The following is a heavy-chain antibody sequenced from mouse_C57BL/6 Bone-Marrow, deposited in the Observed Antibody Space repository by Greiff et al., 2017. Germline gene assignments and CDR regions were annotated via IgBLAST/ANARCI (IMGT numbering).Heavy chain of an antibody. CDR1: GFNIKDYY. Sequence: EVQLVESGAELVKPGASVKLSCTASGFNIKDYYMHWVKQRTEQGLEWIGRIDPEAGETNYDPKFQGKATLTADTSSNTAYLQLSSLTSEYTAVYYTAFLRSCAYWGQGTLVTVSA. V-gene: IGHV14-2*01. D-gene: IGHD1-1*01. J-gene: IGHJ3*01. CDR2: IDPEAGET. CDR3: AFLRSCAY.